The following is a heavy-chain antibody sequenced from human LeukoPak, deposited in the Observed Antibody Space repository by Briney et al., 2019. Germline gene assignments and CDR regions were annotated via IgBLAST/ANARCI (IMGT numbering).Heavy chain of an antibody. V-gene: IGHV1-8*01. CDR2: MNPDSGNT. CDR3: GRGRGGGRGGGNDY. CDR1: GYTFSNYD. D-gene: IGHD3-10*01. Sequence: ASVKVSCKASGYTFSNYDINWVRQVTGQGLEWMGRMNPDSGNTGYAQRFQGRVTLTRNPSISTAYMEVSSLRSEDTAVYYCGRGRGGGRGGGNDYWGQGTLVTVSS. J-gene: IGHJ4*02.